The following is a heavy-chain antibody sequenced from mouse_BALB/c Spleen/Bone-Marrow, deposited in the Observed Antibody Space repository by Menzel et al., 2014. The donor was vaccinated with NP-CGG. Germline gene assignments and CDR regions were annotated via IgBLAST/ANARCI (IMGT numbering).Heavy chain of an antibody. J-gene: IGHJ2*01. Sequence: QVQLQQSGAELVKPGASVKMSCKASGYTFTSYWMHWVKQRPGQGLEWIGTIDPSDSYTSYNQKFKGKATLTVDTSSSTAYMQLSSLTSEDSAVYYCTMDGYDGGYYFDYWGQGTTLTVSS. CDR1: GYTFTSYW. CDR3: TMDGYDGGYYFDY. D-gene: IGHD2-2*01. CDR2: IDPSDSYT. V-gene: IGHV1S127*01.